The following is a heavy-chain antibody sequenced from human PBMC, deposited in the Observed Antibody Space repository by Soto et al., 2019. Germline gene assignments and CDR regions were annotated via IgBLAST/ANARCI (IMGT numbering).Heavy chain of an antibody. V-gene: IGHV5-51*01. D-gene: IGHD3-3*01. CDR2: IYPSDSGT. CDR3: ARGGVSTRTFDY. CDR1: GYNFAGYW. Sequence: GESVKISCKGSGYNFAGYWIAWVRQMPGKGLELMGIIYPSDSGTRYRRYFQGQVTISADKSIISAYLQWSSLRASDTAMYYCARGGVSTRTFDYWGQGTPVTVSS. J-gene: IGHJ4*02.